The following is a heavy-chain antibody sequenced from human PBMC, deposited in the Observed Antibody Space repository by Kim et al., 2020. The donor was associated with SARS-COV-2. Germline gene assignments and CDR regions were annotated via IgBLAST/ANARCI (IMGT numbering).Heavy chain of an antibody. V-gene: IGHV3-23*01. J-gene: IGHJ4*02. D-gene: IGHD3-9*01. Sequence: KGRFTISRDHSKNTLYLQMNSLRAEDTAVYYCAKDGSGRYFDWLFGHFDYWGQGTLVTVSS. CDR3: AKDGSGRYFDWLFGHFDY.